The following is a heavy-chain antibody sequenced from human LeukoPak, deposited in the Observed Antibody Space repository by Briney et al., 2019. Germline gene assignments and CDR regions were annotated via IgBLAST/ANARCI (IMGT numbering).Heavy chain of an antibody. Sequence: GASVKVSCKASGYTFTDLYMHWVRQAPGQGLEWMGWINPNSGGTNYAQKFQGRVTMTRDTSISTAYMVLSRLRSDDTAVYYCARINGGRRNWFDPWGQGTLVTVSS. V-gene: IGHV1-2*02. CDR1: GYTFTDLY. CDR3: ARINGGRRNWFDP. CDR2: INPNSGGT. D-gene: IGHD3-16*01. J-gene: IGHJ5*02.